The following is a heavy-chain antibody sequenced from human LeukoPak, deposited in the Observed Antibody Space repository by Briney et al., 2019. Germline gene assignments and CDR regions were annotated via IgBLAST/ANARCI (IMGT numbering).Heavy chain of an antibody. CDR3: ARGGISIFGVVIYMDV. Sequence: GGSLRLSCAASGFTFSNYWMSWVRQLPGKGLEWVANIKPDGSELYYVDSVKGRFTISRDNAKNSLSLQMNSLRVEDTALYYCARGGISIFGVVIYMDVWGKGTTVTVSS. V-gene: IGHV3-7*03. CDR1: GFTFSNYW. J-gene: IGHJ6*03. D-gene: IGHD3-3*01. CDR2: IKPDGSEL.